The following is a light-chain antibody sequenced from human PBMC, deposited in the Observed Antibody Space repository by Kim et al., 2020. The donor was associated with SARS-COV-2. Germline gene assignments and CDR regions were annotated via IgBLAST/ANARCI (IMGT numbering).Light chain of an antibody. CDR1: SSDVGSNNH. V-gene: IGLV2-11*01. CDR2: DVS. J-gene: IGLJ1*01. CDR3: CSDADSSTSYV. Sequence: QSALTQPRSVSGSPGQSVSISCTGTSSDVGSNNHVSWYQQHPGKAPKLMIYDVSERPSGVPDRFSGSKSGNTASLTISGLQAEDEADYYCCSDADSSTSYVFGTGTKVTVL.